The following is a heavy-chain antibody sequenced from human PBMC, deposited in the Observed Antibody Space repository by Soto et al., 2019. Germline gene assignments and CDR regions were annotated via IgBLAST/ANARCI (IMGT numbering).Heavy chain of an antibody. V-gene: IGHV3-74*01. CDR1: GFTFSSYW. CDR3: ARGGWGLPTYCSSTSCSTAPFDI. CDR2: INSDGSST. J-gene: IGHJ3*02. D-gene: IGHD2-2*01. Sequence: GGSLRLSCAASGFTFSSYWMHWVRQAPGKGLVWVSRINSDGSSTSYADSVKGRFTISRDNAKNTLYLQMNSLRAEDTAVYYCARGGWGLPTYCSSTSCSTAPFDIWGQGTMVTVSS.